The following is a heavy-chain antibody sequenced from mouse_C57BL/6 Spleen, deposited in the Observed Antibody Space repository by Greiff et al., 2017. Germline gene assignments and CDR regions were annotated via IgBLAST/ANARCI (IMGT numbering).Heavy chain of an antibody. Sequence: VQLQQPGAELVMPGASVKLSCKASGYTFTSYWMHWVKQRPGQGLEWIGEIDPSDSYTNYNQKFKGKSTLTVDKSSSTAYMQLSSLTSEDSAVYYGARRYCGRSPYAMDYWGQGTSVTVSS. CDR3: ARRYCGRSPYAMDY. D-gene: IGHD1-1*01. J-gene: IGHJ4*01. V-gene: IGHV1-69*01. CDR2: IDPSDSYT. CDR1: GYTFTSYW.